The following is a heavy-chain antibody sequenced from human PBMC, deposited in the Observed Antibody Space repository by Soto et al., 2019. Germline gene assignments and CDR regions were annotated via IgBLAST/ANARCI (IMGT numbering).Heavy chain of an antibody. V-gene: IGHV3-49*03. J-gene: IGHJ4*02. D-gene: IGHD3-10*01. Sequence: GGSLRLSCTASGFTFGDYAMIWFRQAPGKGLEWVGFITSKAYGGTTEYAASVKGRFTISRDDSKSVAYLQMNSLKTDDTAVYYCSRVPPNNRGAPLDYWGQGTLVTISS. CDR3: SRVPPNNRGAPLDY. CDR2: ITSKAYGGTT. CDR1: GFTFGDYA.